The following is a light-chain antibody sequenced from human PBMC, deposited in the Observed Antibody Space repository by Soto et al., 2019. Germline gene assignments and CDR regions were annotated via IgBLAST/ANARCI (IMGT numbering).Light chain of an antibody. J-gene: IGLJ1*01. Sequence: QSALTQPASVSGSPGQSVTISCTGTSSDVGGYNYVSWYQQHPGKATKLMIYDVSNRPSGVSNRFSGSKSGYTASLTISGLQAEDEADYYCSSYTSSNTYGFGTGTKVTVL. CDR1: SSDVGGYNY. CDR2: DVS. CDR3: SSYTSSNTYG. V-gene: IGLV2-14*03.